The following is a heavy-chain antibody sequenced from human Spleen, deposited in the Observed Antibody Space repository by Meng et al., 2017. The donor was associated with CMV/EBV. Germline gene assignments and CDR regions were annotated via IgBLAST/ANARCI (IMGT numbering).Heavy chain of an antibody. Sequence: GESLKISCVASGFTFDDYGMNWVRQAPGEGLVWVSRISSDVTKTTYADFVKGRFTISRDNAKNTPYLQMNSLRVEDTAVYYCARGRAYTASSPEDSWGQGTLVTVSS. D-gene: IGHD3-16*01. V-gene: IGHV3-74*03. CDR2: ISSDVTKT. CDR3: ARGRAYTASSPEDS. J-gene: IGHJ4*02. CDR1: GFTFDDYG.